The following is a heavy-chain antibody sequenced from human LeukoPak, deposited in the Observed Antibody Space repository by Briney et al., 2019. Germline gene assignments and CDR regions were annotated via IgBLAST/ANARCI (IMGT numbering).Heavy chain of an antibody. Sequence: GGSLRPSCAASGSTFSDQYMDWVRQAPGKGLQWVGRTGNKASRYTTEYDASVKGRFTISRDDSKNSLYLQMNSLKTEDTALYYCTRGYSGRSVYAFDIWGQGTMATVSS. CDR2: TGNKASRYTT. CDR3: TRGYSGRSVYAFDI. CDR1: GSTFSDQY. J-gene: IGHJ3*02. D-gene: IGHD1-26*01. V-gene: IGHV3-72*01.